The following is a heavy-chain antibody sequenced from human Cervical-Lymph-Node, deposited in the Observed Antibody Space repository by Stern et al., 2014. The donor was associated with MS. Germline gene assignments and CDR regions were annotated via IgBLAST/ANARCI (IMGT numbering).Heavy chain of an antibody. V-gene: IGHV1-3*01. CDR2: INGGPGTT. Sequence: QVQLVQSGAEVKKPGASMTISCKTSGYNFIDHAIHWVRQAPGQRLEWMGWINGGPGTTKYPQKFQGRVSFTRDKAASAAYMDLSSLSPDDTAVYYCARQPDYSDFLDFWGQGTLVTVSS. CDR1: GYNFIDHA. CDR3: ARQPDYSDFLDF. J-gene: IGHJ4*02. D-gene: IGHD4-11*01.